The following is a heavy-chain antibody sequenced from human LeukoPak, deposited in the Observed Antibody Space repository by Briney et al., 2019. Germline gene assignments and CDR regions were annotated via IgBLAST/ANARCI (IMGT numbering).Heavy chain of an antibody. CDR1: GDSVSSNSAA. D-gene: IGHD4-17*01. CDR2: TYYRSKWYN. J-gene: IGHJ5*02. V-gene: IGHV6-1*01. Sequence: SQTLSLTCAISGDSVSSNSAAWNWIRQSPSRGLEWLGRTYYRSKWYNDYAVTVKSRVTINPDTSKNQFSMQLNSVTPEDTAVYYCARALMTRVTTFVWDNWFDPWGQGTLVTVSS. CDR3: ARALMTRVTTFVWDNWFDP.